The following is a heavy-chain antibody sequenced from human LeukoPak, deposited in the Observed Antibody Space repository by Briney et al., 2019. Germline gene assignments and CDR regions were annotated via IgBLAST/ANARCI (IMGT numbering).Heavy chain of an antibody. CDR1: GGSISSYY. CDR2: IYISGST. J-gene: IGHJ6*03. D-gene: IGHD4/OR15-4a*01. V-gene: IGHV4-4*07. CDR3: ARRAKTLSYYYYYYMDV. Sequence: SETLSLTCTVSGGSISSYYWSWIRQPAGKGLEWIGRIYISGSTNYNPSLKSRVTMSVDTSKNQFSLKLSSVTAADTAVYYCARRAKTLSYYYYYYMDVWGKGTRSPSP.